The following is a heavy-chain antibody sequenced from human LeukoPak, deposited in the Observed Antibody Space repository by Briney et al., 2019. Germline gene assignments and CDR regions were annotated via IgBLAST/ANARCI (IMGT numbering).Heavy chain of an antibody. CDR3: VKVRGRARVGYFDY. CDR1: GFTFSSYW. V-gene: IGHV3-74*01. Sequence: PGGSLRLSCAASGFTFSSYWMHWVRQSPGKGLVWVSRITSEGSSTTYADSVKGRFTISRDNAKNTLYLQMNSLRVEDTAIYYCVKVRGRARVGYFDYWGQGTLVTVSS. J-gene: IGHJ4*02. CDR2: ITSEGSST. D-gene: IGHD1-26*01.